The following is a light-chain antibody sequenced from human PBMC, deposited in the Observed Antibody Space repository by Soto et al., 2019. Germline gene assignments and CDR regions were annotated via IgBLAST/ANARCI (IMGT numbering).Light chain of an antibody. J-gene: IGLJ1*01. CDR3: SSYKRTSRVYV. CDR1: SSDVGDYEY. V-gene: IGLV2-14*01. CDR2: EVS. Sequence: QSALTHPASVSGSPGQSITISCTGTSSDVGDYEYVSWYQQHPGKGPKLMIYEVSNRTSGVSNRFSGSKSGNTASLTISGLQAEEETEDLCSSYKRTSRVYVFGTGTKVSV.